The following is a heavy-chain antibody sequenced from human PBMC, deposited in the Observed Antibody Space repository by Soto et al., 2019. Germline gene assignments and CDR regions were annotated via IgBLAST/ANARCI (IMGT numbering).Heavy chain of an antibody. CDR2: IYYSGST. CDR1: GGSISSGGYY. Sequence: QVQLQESGPGLVKPSQTLSLTCTVSGGSISSGGYYWSWIRQHPGKGLKWIGYIYYSGSTYYNPSLKSRVTISVDTSKNQFSLKLSSVTAADTAVYYCARSNGYYYDSSGLVFDYWGQGTLVTVSS. CDR3: ARSNGYYYDSSGLVFDY. J-gene: IGHJ4*02. D-gene: IGHD3-22*01. V-gene: IGHV4-31*03.